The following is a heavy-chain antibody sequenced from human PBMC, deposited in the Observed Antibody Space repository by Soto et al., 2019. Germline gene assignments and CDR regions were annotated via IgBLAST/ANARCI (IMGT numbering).Heavy chain of an antibody. V-gene: IGHV3-30-3*01. J-gene: IGHJ6*02. CDR3: ARLGIAVAGVYYYYGMDV. CDR1: GFTFSSYA. Sequence: QVQLVESGGGVVQPGMSRRLSCAASGFTFSSYAMHWVRQAPDKGLEWVAVISYDGSNKYYADSVKGRFTISRDNSKNTLYLQMNSLRAEDTAVYYCARLGIAVAGVYYYYGMDVWGQGTTVTVSS. D-gene: IGHD6-19*01. CDR2: ISYDGSNK.